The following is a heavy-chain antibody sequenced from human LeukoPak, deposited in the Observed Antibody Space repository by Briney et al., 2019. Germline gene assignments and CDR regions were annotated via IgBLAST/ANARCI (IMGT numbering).Heavy chain of an antibody. CDR3: VVTTRSKSFDY. CDR2: INQDGGEK. Sequence: PSETLSLTCAVSGGSISSSSYYWGWIRQPPGKGLEWVAIINQDGGEKKYVDSVKGRFTVSRDNAENSLFLQMDSLRAEDTAFYYCVVTTRSKSFDYWGQGTLVTVSS. D-gene: IGHD1-1*01. CDR1: GGSISSSSYY. J-gene: IGHJ4*02. V-gene: IGHV3-7*01.